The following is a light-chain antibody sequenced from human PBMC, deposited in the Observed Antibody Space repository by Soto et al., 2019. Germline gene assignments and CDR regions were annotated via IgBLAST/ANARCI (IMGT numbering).Light chain of an antibody. CDR2: WAS. J-gene: IGKJ4*01. CDR1: QSILYSSNNKNY. CDR3: QQYYSTPLT. V-gene: IGKV4-1*01. Sequence: DFVMTQSPASLAVSLGERATINCKSSQSILYSSNNKNYLAWYQQKPGQSPKLLIYWASTRESGVPDRFSGSGSGTDFTLTISSLQAEDVAVYYCQQYYSTPLTFGGGTKVDIK.